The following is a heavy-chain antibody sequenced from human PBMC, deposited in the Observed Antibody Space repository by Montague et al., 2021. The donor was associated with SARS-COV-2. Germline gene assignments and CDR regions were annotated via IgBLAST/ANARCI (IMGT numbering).Heavy chain of an antibody. V-gene: IGHV4-59*03. Sequence: SETLSLTCTVSGGSIRSYYWSWIRQTPGKGLEWIGYIYYDGSTNYTPSLKSRVTMSVDSSKNQFSLRLSSVTAADTALYYCARYGSYFEHWGQGTLVTVSS. CDR2: IYYDGST. CDR1: GGSIRSYY. J-gene: IGHJ4*02. D-gene: IGHD1-26*01. CDR3: ARYGSYFEH.